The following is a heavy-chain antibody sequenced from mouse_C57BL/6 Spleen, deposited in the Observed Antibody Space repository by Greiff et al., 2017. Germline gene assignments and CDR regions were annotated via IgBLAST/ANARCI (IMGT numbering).Heavy chain of an antibody. J-gene: IGHJ1*03. V-gene: IGHV1-54*01. D-gene: IGHD1-1*01. CDR3: ARRGGSSPRYFDV. CDR1: GYAFTNYL. Sequence: VQLQQSGAELVRPGTSVKVSCKASGYAFTNYLIEWVKQRPGQGLEWIGVINPGSGGTNYNEKFKGKATLTADKSSSTAYMQLSSLTSEDSAVYFCARRGGSSPRYFDVWGTGTTVTVSS. CDR2: INPGSGGT.